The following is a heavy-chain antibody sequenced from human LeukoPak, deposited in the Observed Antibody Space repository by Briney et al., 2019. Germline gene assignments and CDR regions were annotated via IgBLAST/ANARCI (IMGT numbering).Heavy chain of an antibody. Sequence: GGSLRLSCATSGFSFSTYTMNWVRQAPGKGLEWVSSMTSSSGSIYYADSVKGRFTISRDNAKNSLYLQMNSLRAEDTAVYYCASSLSGASGYWGQGTLVTVSS. J-gene: IGHJ4*02. CDR3: ASSLSGASGY. CDR1: GFSFSTYT. D-gene: IGHD7-27*01. CDR2: MTSSSGSI. V-gene: IGHV3-21*01.